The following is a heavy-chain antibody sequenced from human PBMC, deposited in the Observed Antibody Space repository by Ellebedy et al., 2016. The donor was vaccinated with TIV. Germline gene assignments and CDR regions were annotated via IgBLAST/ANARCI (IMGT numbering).Heavy chain of an antibody. CDR2: IHHSGST. J-gene: IGHJ6*03. CDR1: GYSISSNCY. D-gene: IGHD3-22*01. Sequence: MPGGSLRLSCTLSGYSISSNCYWGWIRQPPGKGLEYIGSIHHSGSTYYNPSRKSRVTISVDTSKNQFSLRLSSMTAADTAVYYLARAPRDSSGYYLRYMDVWGKGTTVTVSS. V-gene: IGHV4-38-2*02. CDR3: ARAPRDSSGYYLRYMDV.